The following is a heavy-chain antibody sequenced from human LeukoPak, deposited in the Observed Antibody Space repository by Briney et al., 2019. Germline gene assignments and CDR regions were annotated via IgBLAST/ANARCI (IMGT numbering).Heavy chain of an antibody. CDR1: GFNITGNN. CDR2: IHNDGGRK. V-gene: IGHV3-30*02. Sequence: GSLTLSCSASGFNITGNNMHWLRQPPGPGLEWVSFIHNDGGRKCNVYSAKGRFPISRDNSKYTLSLQLNVLRLKDTDVYYCAKDFGWGRYACDIWGQGTIDSVSS. J-gene: IGHJ3*02. D-gene: IGHD3-16*01. CDR3: AKDFGWGRYACDI.